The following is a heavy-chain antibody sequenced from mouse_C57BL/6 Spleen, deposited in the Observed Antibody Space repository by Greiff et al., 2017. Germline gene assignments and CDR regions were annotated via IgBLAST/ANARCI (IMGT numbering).Heavy chain of an antibody. CDR2: IHPSDSDT. V-gene: IGHV1-74*01. Sequence: QVQLQQPGAELVKPGASVKVSCKASGYTFTSYWMHWVKQRPGQGLEWIGRIHPSDSDTNYNQKFKGKATLTVDKSSSTAYMQLSSLTSEDSAVYYCTRLTGTPAWFAYWGQGTLVTVSA. CDR3: TRLTGTPAWFAY. CDR1: GYTFTSYW. D-gene: IGHD4-1*01. J-gene: IGHJ3*01.